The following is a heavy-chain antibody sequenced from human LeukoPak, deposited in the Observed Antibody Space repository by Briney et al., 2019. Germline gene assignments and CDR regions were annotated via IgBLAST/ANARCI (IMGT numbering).Heavy chain of an antibody. V-gene: IGHV4-59*01. CDR2: IYYSGST. CDR1: GGSISSYY. J-gene: IGHJ5*02. Sequence: SETLSLTCTVSGGSISSYYWSWIRQPPGKGLEWIGYIYYSGSTNYNPSLKSRVTISVDTSKNQFSLKLSSVTAADTAVYYCARGRNIAARGWFHPWGQGTLVTVSS. D-gene: IGHD6-6*01. CDR3: ARGRNIAARGWFHP.